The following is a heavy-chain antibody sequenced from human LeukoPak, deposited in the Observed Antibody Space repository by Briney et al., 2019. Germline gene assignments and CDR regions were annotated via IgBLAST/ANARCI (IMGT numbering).Heavy chain of an antibody. J-gene: IGHJ4*02. CDR3: ARGGLYYPFDY. CDR2: ISGSGGST. CDR1: GFTFSSYA. D-gene: IGHD3-10*01. Sequence: GGSLRLSCAASGFTFSSYAMSWVRQAPGKGLEWVSAISGSGGSTYYADPVKGRFTISRDNSKNTLYLQMNSLRAEDTAVYYCARGGLYYPFDYWGQGTLVTVSS. V-gene: IGHV3-23*01.